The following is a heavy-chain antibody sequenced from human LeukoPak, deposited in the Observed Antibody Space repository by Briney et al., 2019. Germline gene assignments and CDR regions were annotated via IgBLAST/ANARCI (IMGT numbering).Heavy chain of an antibody. V-gene: IGHV3-21*01. CDR2: LSSSSDYF. CDR1: GFTFTNYH. CDR3: ANRRYSDTDLRAFDI. D-gene: IGHD5-12*01. J-gene: IGHJ3*02. Sequence: PGGSLRLSCAASGFTFTNYHMDWVRQPPGKGLEWVSFLSSSSDYFSYAYSVRGRITISRDNAKNSLLLQINSLGAEDTTIYYCANRRYSDTDLRAFDIWGQGTMVTVSS.